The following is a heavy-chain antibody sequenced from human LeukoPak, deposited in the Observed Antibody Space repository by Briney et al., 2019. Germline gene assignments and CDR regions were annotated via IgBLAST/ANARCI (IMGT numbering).Heavy chain of an antibody. Sequence: GGSLRLYCAASGFTVNSNYMSWVRQAPGKGLEWVSVIYSGGSTYYADSVKGRFTISRDKSKNTLYLQMNSLRAEDAAVYYCAREEEWELPDYWGQGTLVIVSS. CDR3: AREEEWELPDY. D-gene: IGHD1-26*01. CDR1: GFTVNSNY. CDR2: IYSGGST. J-gene: IGHJ4*02. V-gene: IGHV3-53*01.